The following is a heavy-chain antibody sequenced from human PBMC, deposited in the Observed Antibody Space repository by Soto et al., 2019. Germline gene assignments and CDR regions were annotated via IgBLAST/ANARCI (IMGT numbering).Heavy chain of an antibody. J-gene: IGHJ4*02. D-gene: IGHD1-26*01. Sequence: EVQLLESGGGFVQPGGSLRLSCAASGFTFSSYAMSWVRQAPGKGLEWVSTIVGSGGSTYYADSVKGRFTISRDNSKNPLYRQMNSLRAEDTAIYYCEPSALVYWGQGTLVTVSS. CDR1: GFTFSSYA. CDR3: EPSALVY. V-gene: IGHV3-23*01. CDR2: IVGSGGST.